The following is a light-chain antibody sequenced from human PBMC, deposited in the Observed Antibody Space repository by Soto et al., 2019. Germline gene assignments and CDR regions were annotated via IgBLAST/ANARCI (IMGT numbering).Light chain of an antibody. CDR1: SSDVGGYNY. J-gene: IGLJ2*01. Sequence: QSALTQPPSASGSLGQSVTISCTGTSSDVGGYNYVSWHQQHPGKAPKLMIYEVTKRPSGVPDRFSASKSGNTASLTVSGLQDEDEADYYCSSFAGGGNPVLFGGGTKLTVL. CDR3: SSFAGGGNPVL. CDR2: EVT. V-gene: IGLV2-8*01.